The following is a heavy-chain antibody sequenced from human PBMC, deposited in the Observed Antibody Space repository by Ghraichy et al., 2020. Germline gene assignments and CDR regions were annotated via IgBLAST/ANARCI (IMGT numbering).Heavy chain of an antibody. Sequence: GESLNISCKGSGYSFTSYWIGWVRQMPGKGLEWMGIIYPGDSDTRYSPSFQGQVTISADKSISTAYLQWSSLKASDTAMYYCASSFEGVGDYYGMDVWGQGTTVTVSS. J-gene: IGHJ6*02. CDR3: ASSFEGVGDYYGMDV. V-gene: IGHV5-51*01. CDR2: IYPGDSDT. D-gene: IGHD3-16*01. CDR1: GYSFTSYW.